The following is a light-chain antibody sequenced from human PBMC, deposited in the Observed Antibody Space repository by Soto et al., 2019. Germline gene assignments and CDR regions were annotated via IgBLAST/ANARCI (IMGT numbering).Light chain of an antibody. CDR2: GAS. J-gene: IGKJ3*01. CDR1: ETVATN. Sequence: EVVMTQSPATLSVSPGERATLSCRASETVATNLAWYQQKPGQAPRLLISGASTRAAGISDRFRGSGSGTEFTLTISSLQLEDVATYYCQKYNSAPFTFGPGTKVDIK. CDR3: QKYNSAPFT. V-gene: IGKV3-15*01.